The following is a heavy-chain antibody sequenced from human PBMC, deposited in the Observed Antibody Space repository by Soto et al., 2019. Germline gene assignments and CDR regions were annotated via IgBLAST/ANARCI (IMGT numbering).Heavy chain of an antibody. Sequence: GGSLRLSCAASGFTLSSYGMHWVRQAPGKGLEWVAVIWYDGSNKYYADSVKGRFTISRDNSKNTLYLQMNSLRAEDTAVYYCARDRAARTGGYYYYGMDVWGQGTTVTVSS. V-gene: IGHV3-33*01. CDR1: GFTLSSYG. CDR3: ARDRAARTGGYYYYGMDV. J-gene: IGHJ6*02. D-gene: IGHD6-6*01. CDR2: IWYDGSNK.